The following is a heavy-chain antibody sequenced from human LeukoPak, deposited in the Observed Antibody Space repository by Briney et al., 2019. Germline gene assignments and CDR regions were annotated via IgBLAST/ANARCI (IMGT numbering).Heavy chain of an antibody. D-gene: IGHD5-18*01. Sequence: ASVKVSCKVSGYTLTELSMHWVRQAPGKGLEWMGGFDPEDGETIYAQKFQGRVTMTTDTSTSTAYMELRSLRSDDTAVYYCARDYPEYSYGYPVIDYWGQGTLVTVSS. CDR3: ARDYPEYSYGYPVIDY. J-gene: IGHJ4*02. CDR1: GYTLTELS. V-gene: IGHV1-24*01. CDR2: FDPEDGET.